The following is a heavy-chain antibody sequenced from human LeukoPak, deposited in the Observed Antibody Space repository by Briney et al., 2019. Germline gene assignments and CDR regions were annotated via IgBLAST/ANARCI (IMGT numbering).Heavy chain of an antibody. Sequence: SETLSLTCTVSGYSISSGYYWGWIRQPPGKGLEWIGSIYHSGSTYYNPSLKSRVTISVDTSKNQFSLKLSSVTAADTAVYYCARTMRDVLLWFGESYFDYWGQGTLVTVSS. CDR3: ARTMRDVLLWFGESYFDY. V-gene: IGHV4-38-2*02. CDR2: IYHSGST. CDR1: GYSISSGYY. J-gene: IGHJ4*02. D-gene: IGHD3-10*01.